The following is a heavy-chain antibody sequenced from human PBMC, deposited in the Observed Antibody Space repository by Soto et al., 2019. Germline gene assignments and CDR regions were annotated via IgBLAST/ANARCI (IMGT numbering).Heavy chain of an antibody. CDR1: GFTFSSYS. J-gene: IGHJ4*02. Sequence: PGGPLRLSCAASGFTFSSYSMIWVRQAPGKGLEWVSYISSSSSTIYYADSVKGRFTISRDNTKNSLYLQMNSLRAEDTAVYYCARRTGFDYWGQGTLVTVSS. CDR3: ARRTGFDY. CDR2: ISSSSSTI. V-gene: IGHV3-48*01.